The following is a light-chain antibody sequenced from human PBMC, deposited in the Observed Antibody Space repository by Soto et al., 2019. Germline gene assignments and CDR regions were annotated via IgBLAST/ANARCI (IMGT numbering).Light chain of an antibody. Sequence: QPVLTQSSSASASLGSSVKLTCTLSSGHSSYIIAWHQQQPGKAPRYLMKLESSGSYNKGSGVPDRFSGSSSGADRYLTISNLQFEDEADYYCETWDSNTPWVFGGGTKRTVL. CDR3: ETWDSNTPWV. V-gene: IGLV4-60*02. CDR2: LESSGSY. CDR1: SGHSSYI. J-gene: IGLJ3*02.